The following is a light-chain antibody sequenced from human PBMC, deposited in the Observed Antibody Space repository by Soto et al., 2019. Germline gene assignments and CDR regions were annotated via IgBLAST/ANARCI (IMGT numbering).Light chain of an antibody. Sequence: QSALTQPASVSGSPGQSITISCTGTSSDVGSYNLVSWYQQHPGKAPKLMIYEVSKRPSGVSNRFSGSKSGNTAYLTISGLQAEDEADYYCCSYAGSSTPVVFGGGTKVTVL. CDR1: SSDVGSYNL. CDR3: CSYAGSSTPVV. V-gene: IGLV2-23*02. J-gene: IGLJ2*01. CDR2: EVS.